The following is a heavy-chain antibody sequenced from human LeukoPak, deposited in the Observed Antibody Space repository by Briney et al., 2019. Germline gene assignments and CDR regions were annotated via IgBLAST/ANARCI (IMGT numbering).Heavy chain of an antibody. V-gene: IGHV3-30*07. CDR2: ISYDGSSK. J-gene: IGHJ4*02. D-gene: IGHD1-7*01. Sequence: PGRSLRLSCAASGFTFSSYAMHWVRQAPGKGLELVAVISYDGSSKYYADSVKGRFTVSRDNSKDTLFLQLNSLRAEDSAVYYCAKDANPGNSIWDYFTYWGQGALVIVSS. CDR3: AKDANPGNSIWDYFTY. CDR1: GFTFSSYA.